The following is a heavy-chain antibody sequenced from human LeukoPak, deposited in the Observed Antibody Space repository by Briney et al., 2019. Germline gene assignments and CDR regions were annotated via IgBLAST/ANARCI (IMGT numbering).Heavy chain of an antibody. D-gene: IGHD4-17*01. CDR1: GLIVSGNY. J-gene: IGHJ6*03. Sequence: GGSLRLSCAASGLIVSGNYMSWVRKAPGKGLEWVSIIYSDGFTYYADSVRGRFTISRDSSKNTLYLQMDSLRAEDTAVYYCARNIHDYVLTHYYYYMDVWGKGTTVTVSS. CDR3: ARNIHDYVLTHYYYYMDV. V-gene: IGHV3-53*01. CDR2: IYSDGFT.